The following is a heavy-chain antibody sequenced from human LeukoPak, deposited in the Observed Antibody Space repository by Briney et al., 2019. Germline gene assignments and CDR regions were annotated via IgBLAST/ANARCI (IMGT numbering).Heavy chain of an antibody. CDR3: ARANPGTYYDFWSGTTYYFDY. CDR1: GFTVSSNY. CDR2: IYSGGST. J-gene: IGHJ4*02. V-gene: IGHV3-66*01. D-gene: IGHD3-3*01. Sequence: GGSLRLSCAASGFTVSSNYMSWVRQAPGKGLEWVSVIYSGGSTYYADSVKGRFTIFRDNSKNTLYLQMNSLRAEDTAVYYCARANPGTYYDFWSGTTYYFDYWGQGTLVTVSS.